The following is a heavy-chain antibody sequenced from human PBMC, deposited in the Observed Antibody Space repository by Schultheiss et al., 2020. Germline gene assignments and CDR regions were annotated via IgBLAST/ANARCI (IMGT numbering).Heavy chain of an antibody. J-gene: IGHJ3*02. V-gene: IGHV3-11*01. CDR2: ISSSGSTI. CDR3: GKDILYGGADGALDI. CDR1: GFTFSDYY. Sequence: GGSLRLSCAASGFTFSDYYMSWIRQAPGKGLEWVSYISSSGSTIYYADSVKGRFTIYRDNAKNSVYLQMNSLKAEDTALFYCGKDILYGGADGALDIWGQGTMVTGSS. D-gene: IGHD4-23*01.